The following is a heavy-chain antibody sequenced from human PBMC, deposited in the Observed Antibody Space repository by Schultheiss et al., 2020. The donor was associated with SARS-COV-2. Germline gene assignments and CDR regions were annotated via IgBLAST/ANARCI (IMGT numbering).Heavy chain of an antibody. CDR3: ARDYGGNGYFDY. CDR2: IYYSGST. V-gene: IGHV4-59*08. D-gene: IGHD4-23*01. J-gene: IGHJ4*02. CDR1: GGSISSYY. Sequence: SETLSLTCTVSGGSISSYYWSWIRQPPGKGLEWIGYIYYSGSTNYNPSLKSRVTISVDTSKNQFSLKLSSVTAADTAVYYCARDYGGNGYFDYWGQGTLVTVSS.